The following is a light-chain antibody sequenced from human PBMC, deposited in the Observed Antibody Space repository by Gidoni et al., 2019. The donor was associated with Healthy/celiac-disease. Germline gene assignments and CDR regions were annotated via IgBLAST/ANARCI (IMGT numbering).Light chain of an antibody. V-gene: IGKV3-11*01. CDR2: DAS. J-gene: IGKJ2*02. CDR3: QQRSHWPPST. Sequence: EIVLTQSPATLSLSPGERATLSCRTSQSVSSYLAWYQQKPGQAPRLLIYDASNRATGIPARFSGSGSATDFTLTISSLGPEDFAVYYCQQRSHWPPSTFGQGTKLEI. CDR1: QSVSSY.